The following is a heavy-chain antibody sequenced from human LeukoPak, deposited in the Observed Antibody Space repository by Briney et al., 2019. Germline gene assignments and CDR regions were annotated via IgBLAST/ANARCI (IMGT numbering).Heavy chain of an antibody. V-gene: IGHV3-7*03. CDR3: AKDILSDYGGNSFDY. CDR1: GFTFSSYW. Sequence: GGSLRLSCAASGFTFSSYWMSWVRQAPGKGLEWVANIMQDGSEKHYVDSVKGRFTISRDNAKSSLYLQMNSLRAEDTALYYCAKDILSDYGGNSFDYWGQGTLVTVSS. CDR2: IMQDGSEK. D-gene: IGHD4-23*01. J-gene: IGHJ4*02.